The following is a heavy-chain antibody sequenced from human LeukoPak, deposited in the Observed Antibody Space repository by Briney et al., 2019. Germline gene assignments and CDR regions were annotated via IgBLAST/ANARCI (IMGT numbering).Heavy chain of an antibody. Sequence: SETLSLTCTVSGASISSYYWSWIRQPAGKGLEWIGYIYYSGSTNYNPSLKSRVTIPVDTSKNQFSLKLSSVTAADTAVYYCARLTGYDWESSYDYWGQGTLVTVSS. V-gene: IGHV4-59*01. CDR2: IYYSGST. CDR3: ARLTGYDWESSYDY. D-gene: IGHD5-12*01. CDR1: GASISSYY. J-gene: IGHJ4*02.